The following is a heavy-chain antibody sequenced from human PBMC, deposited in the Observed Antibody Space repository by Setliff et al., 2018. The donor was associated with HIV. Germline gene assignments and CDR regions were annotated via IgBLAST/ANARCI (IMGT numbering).Heavy chain of an antibody. CDR1: GYSISNGYY. CDR2: VYYGGST. V-gene: IGHV4-61*01. CDR3: ARGRHYYDSSGYYFDF. Sequence: PSETLSLTCALSGYSISNGYYWGWIQQPPGKGLEWIGYVYYGGSTTYNPSLKSRVTISVDTSKNQFSLKLSSVTAADTAVYYCARGRHYYDSSGYYFDFWGQGTLVTVSS. J-gene: IGHJ4*02. D-gene: IGHD3-22*01.